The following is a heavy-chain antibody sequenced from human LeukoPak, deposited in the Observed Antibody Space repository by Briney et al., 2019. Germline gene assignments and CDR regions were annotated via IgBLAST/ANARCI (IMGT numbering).Heavy chain of an antibody. Sequence: SETLSLTCTVSGGSISSGFYYSTWIRQPAGKGLEWIGRIYTSGSTNYNPPLKSRVTISVDTSKNQFSLKLSSVTAADTAVYYCARGDYYGSGSLDYWGQGTLVTVSS. CDR3: ARGDYYGSGSLDY. CDR1: GGSISSGFYY. D-gene: IGHD3-10*01. J-gene: IGHJ4*02. V-gene: IGHV4-61*02. CDR2: IYTSGST.